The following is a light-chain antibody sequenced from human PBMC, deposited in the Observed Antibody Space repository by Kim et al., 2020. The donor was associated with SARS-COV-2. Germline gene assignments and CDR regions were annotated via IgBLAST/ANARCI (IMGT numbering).Light chain of an antibody. J-gene: IGKJ1*01. CDR2: WAS. Sequence: TTNSHSTQSVLYSANNSNYLAWYQQKPGQPPKLLIYWASTREAGVPDRFSGSGSGTDFTLTISSLQAEDVAVYYCQQYYSTPLTFGQGTKVDIK. CDR3: QQYYSTPLT. CDR1: QSVLYSANNSNY. V-gene: IGKV4-1*01.